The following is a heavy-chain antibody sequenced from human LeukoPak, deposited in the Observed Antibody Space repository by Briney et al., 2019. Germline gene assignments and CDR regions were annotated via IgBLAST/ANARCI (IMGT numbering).Heavy chain of an antibody. Sequence: GGSLRLSCAASGFTFSGYAMHWVRQAPGKGLEWVIVISDDGSSMFYADSVKGRFTISRDNSKNTVYLEMNSLGVEDTAVYYCAKTTVGYSSGRFPGWPADYWGQGTLVTVSS. V-gene: IGHV3-30*07. CDR2: ISDDGSSM. CDR3: AKTTVGYSSGRFPGWPADY. CDR1: GFTFSGYA. J-gene: IGHJ4*02. D-gene: IGHD2-15*01.